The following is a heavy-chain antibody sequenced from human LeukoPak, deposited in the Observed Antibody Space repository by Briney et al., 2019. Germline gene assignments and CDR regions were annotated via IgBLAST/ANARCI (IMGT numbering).Heavy chain of an antibody. CDR3: AKGRNGDYGSGSFDY. D-gene: IGHD3-10*01. CDR1: GFTFSNYA. V-gene: IGHV3-9*01. CDR2: ISWNSGSI. J-gene: IGHJ4*02. Sequence: GGSLRLSCAASGFTFSNYAMHWVRQAPGKGLEWVSGISWNSGSIGYADSVKGRSTISRDNAKNSLYLQMNSLRTEDTALYYCAKGRNGDYGSGSFDYWGQGTLVTVSS.